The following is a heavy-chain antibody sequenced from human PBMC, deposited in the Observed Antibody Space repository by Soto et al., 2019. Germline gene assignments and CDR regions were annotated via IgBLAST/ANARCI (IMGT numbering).Heavy chain of an antibody. D-gene: IGHD2-21*01. CDR2: INSDGTIS. V-gene: IGHV3-74*01. CDR1: GFTFDTYW. J-gene: IGHJ6*02. CDR3: ARLSGDHSAFFSYGMDA. Sequence: GGSLRLSCAASGFTFDTYWMNWVRQAQGKGPEWRSGINSDGTISSYADSVKGRFTISRDNARNTLSLQMNSLRADDTAVYYCARLSGDHSAFFSYGMDAWGQGTTVTVSS.